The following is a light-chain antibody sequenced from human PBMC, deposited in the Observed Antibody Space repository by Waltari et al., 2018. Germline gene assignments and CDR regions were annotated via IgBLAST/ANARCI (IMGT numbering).Light chain of an antibody. V-gene: IGLV2-14*03. J-gene: IGLJ3*02. CDR3: CSFTSSSTWV. CDR2: DVS. CDR1: TSDLGGYNY. Sequence: QSALTQPASVSGSPGQSITISCTGTTSDLGGYNYVSWYQQHPGKAPKLIIFDVSSRPSGVSNRFSGSKSANTASLIISGLQVEDEADYYCCSFTSSSTWVFGGGTKLTVL.